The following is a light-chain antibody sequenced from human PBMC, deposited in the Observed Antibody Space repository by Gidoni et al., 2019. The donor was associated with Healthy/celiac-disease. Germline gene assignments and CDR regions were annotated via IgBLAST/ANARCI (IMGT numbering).Light chain of an antibody. CDR2: GAS. CDR3: QQYGSPPGT. J-gene: IGKJ1*01. Sequence: EIVLTQSPGTLSLSPGERATLSCSARQSVSSSYLAWYQQKPGQAPRLLIYGASSMATGIPDRFSGSGSGTDFTLTISRLEPEDFAVYYCQQYGSPPGTFGQGTKVEIK. CDR1: QSVSSSY. V-gene: IGKV3-20*01.